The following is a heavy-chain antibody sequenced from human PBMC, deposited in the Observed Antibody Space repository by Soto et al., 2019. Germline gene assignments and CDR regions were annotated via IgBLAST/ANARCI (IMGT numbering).Heavy chain of an antibody. Sequence: TLCITCTFSVDSISIGSYYWNWIRQHPGKGLEWIGYMYYSGSTYYNPSLKSRITISRDTSKNQFSLRLSSVTAADTAMYYCARDNPDAGRPGFDPWGQGILVTVSS. CDR1: VDSISIGSYY. CDR3: ARDNPDAGRPGFDP. V-gene: IGHV4-31*03. CDR2: MYYSGST. J-gene: IGHJ5*02.